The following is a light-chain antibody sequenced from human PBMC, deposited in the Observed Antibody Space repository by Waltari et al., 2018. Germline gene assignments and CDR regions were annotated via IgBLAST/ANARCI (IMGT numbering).Light chain of an antibody. CDR1: NVGSKS. V-gene: IGLV3-21*04. CDR2: YAC. J-gene: IGLJ1*01. CDR3: QVWDSASDHYV. Sequence: SYELTQPPSVSVAPGKTAWITCGGNNVGSKSVHWYQQKPGQAPVLVMYYACDRPSVIPGRYSGCNAGNTATLTSSRGEAGDEADYYCQVWDSASDHYVFGAGTKVTVL.